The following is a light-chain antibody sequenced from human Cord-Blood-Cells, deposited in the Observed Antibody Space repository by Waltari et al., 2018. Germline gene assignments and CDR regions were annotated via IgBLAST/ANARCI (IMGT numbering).Light chain of an antibody. CDR1: SSDVGGYNY. CDR2: EVS. Sequence: QSALTQPASVSGSPGQSITISCTGTSSDVGGYNYVSWYQQHPGKAPKLMIYEVSNRPSGGSNRFSGSKAGNTASLTISGLQAEDEADYYCSSYTSSSTLVYVFGTGTKVTVL. J-gene: IGLJ1*01. V-gene: IGLV2-14*01. CDR3: SSYTSSSTLVYV.